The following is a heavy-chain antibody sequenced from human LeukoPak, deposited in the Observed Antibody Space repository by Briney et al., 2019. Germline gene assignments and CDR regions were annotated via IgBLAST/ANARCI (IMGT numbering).Heavy chain of an antibody. CDR1: GDSVSSNSAA. J-gene: IGHJ4*02. D-gene: IGHD6-19*01. Sequence: SQTLSLTCAISGDSVSSNSAAWNWIRQSPSRGLEWLGRTYYRSKWYNDYAVSVKGRITINPDTSKNQFSLQLNSVTPEDTAVYYCARVLNHGSIAVAAYYFDYWGQGTLVTVSS. V-gene: IGHV6-1*01. CDR3: ARVLNHGSIAVAAYYFDY. CDR2: TYYRSKWYN.